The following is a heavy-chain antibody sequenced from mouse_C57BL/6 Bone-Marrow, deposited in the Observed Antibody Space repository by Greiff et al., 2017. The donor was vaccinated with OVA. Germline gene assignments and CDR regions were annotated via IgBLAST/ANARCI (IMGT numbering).Heavy chain of an antibody. D-gene: IGHD1-1*01. CDR1: GYTFTSYW. CDR3: AAYYYGTSSRGYFDV. J-gene: IGHJ1*03. CDR2: IYPGSGST. V-gene: IGHV1-55*01. Sequence: QVQLQQSGAELVKPGASVKMSCKASGYTFTSYWITWVKQRPGQGLEWIGDIYPGSGSTNYNEKFKSKATLTVDTSSSTAYMQLSSLTSEDSAVYYCAAYYYGTSSRGYFDVWGTGTTVTVSS.